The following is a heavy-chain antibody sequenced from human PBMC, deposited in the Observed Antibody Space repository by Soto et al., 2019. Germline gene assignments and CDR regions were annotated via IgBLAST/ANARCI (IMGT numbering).Heavy chain of an antibody. V-gene: IGHV3-33*01. CDR3: ARVPPADYYYYYGMDV. CDR1: GFTFSSYG. J-gene: IGHJ6*02. CDR2: IWYDGSNK. D-gene: IGHD2-2*01. Sequence: QVQLVESGGGVVQPGRSLRLSCAASGFTFSSYGMHWVRQAPGKGLEWVAVIWYDGSNKYYADSVKGRFTISRDNSKNTLYLQMNSRRAEDTAVYYWARVPPADYYYYYGMDVWGQGTTVTVSS.